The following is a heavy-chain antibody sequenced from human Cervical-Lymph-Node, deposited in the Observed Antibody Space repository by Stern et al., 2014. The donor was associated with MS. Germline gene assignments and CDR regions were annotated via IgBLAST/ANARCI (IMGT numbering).Heavy chain of an antibody. D-gene: IGHD6-19*01. CDR1: GFTFSSHS. Sequence: EVQLVESGGGLVKTGGSLRLSCAASGFTFSSHSMHWVRQAPGKGLEWVSSISSSDNYIYDGDSVKGRVTISRDNAKNSLYLQMNSLRAEDTAVYYCARGHSSGWSYFDYWGQGILVTVSS. CDR3: ARGHSSGWSYFDY. J-gene: IGHJ4*02. CDR2: ISSSDNYI. V-gene: IGHV3-21*01.